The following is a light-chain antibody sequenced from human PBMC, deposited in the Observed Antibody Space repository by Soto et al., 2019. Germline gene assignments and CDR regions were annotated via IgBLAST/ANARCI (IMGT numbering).Light chain of an antibody. V-gene: IGKV1-5*01. J-gene: IGKJ3*01. CDR2: DAS. CDR3: QQYNSYPV. CDR1: QSISSW. Sequence: DLQMTQSPSTLSASVGDRVTITCRASQSISSWLAWYQQKPGKAPKLLIYDASSLESGVPSRFSGSGSGTEFTLTISSLQPDDFATYYCQQYNSYPVFGPGTKVDIK.